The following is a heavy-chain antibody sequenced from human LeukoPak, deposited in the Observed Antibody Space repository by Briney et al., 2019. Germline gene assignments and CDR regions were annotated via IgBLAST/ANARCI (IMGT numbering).Heavy chain of an antibody. J-gene: IGHJ6*03. V-gene: IGHV3-21*01. CDR1: GFAFNSYS. CDR3: ARAGRMDYYYYYMDV. Sequence: PGWSLRLSCEASGFAFNSYSMNWVRQAPGKGLEWVASISLSSSNIYYADSLKGRFTISRDNAKNSLFLQMNSLRAEDTAVYYCARAGRMDYYYYYMDVWGKGTTVTVSS. D-gene: IGHD1-26*01. CDR2: ISLSSSNI.